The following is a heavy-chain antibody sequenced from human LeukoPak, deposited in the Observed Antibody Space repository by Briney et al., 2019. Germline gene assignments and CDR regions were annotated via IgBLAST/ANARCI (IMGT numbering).Heavy chain of an antibody. J-gene: IGHJ4*02. CDR3: TRAITIFGVVPLDY. CDR2: IRSKAYGGTT. CDR1: GFTFGDYA. D-gene: IGHD3-3*01. V-gene: IGHV3-49*04. Sequence: GGPLRLSCTASGFTFGDYAMSWVRQAPGKGLEGVGFIRSKAYGGTTEYAASVKGRFTISRDDSKSIAYLQMNSLKTEDTAVYYCTRAITIFGVVPLDYWGQGTLVTVSS.